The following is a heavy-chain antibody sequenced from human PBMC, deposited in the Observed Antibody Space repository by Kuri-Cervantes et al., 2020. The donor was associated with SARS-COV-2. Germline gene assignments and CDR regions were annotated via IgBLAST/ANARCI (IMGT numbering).Heavy chain of an antibody. Sequence: GGSLRLSCAASGFTFSDYYMSWIRQAPGKGLEWVSYISSSGSTIYYADSVKGRFTISRDNAKNSPYLQMNSLRAEDTAVYYCARAGVRDSSSSLDYWGQGTLVTVSS. CDR3: ARAGVRDSSSSLDY. V-gene: IGHV3-11*01. CDR2: ISSSGSTI. J-gene: IGHJ4*02. CDR1: GFTFSDYY. D-gene: IGHD6-13*01.